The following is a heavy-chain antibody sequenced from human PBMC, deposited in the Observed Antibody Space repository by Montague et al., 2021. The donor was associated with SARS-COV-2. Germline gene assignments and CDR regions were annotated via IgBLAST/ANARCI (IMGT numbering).Heavy chain of an antibody. Sequence: CAISGDSVFSNSAAWNWIRQSPSRGLEWLGRTYYRSRWFNDYAVSIRSRITINPDTSKNQFSLQLNSVTPEDTAVYYCARATEWRGYYYYYYMDVWGQGTLVTVSS. CDR3: ARATEWRGYYYYYYMDV. CDR2: TYYRSRWFN. CDR1: GDSVFSNSAA. V-gene: IGHV6-1*01. J-gene: IGHJ6*03. D-gene: IGHD1-14*01.